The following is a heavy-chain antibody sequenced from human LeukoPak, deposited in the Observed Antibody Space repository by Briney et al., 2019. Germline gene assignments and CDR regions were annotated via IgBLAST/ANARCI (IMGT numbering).Heavy chain of an antibody. CDR2: ISSSSSTI. Sequence: GGSLRLSCAASGFTFSSYSMNWVRQAPGKGLEWVSYISSSSSTIYYADSVKGRFTISRDNAKNSLYLQMNSLRAEDTAVYYCARRSEDFDYWGQGTLDTVSS. CDR3: ARRSEDFDY. CDR1: GFTFSSYS. V-gene: IGHV3-48*04. J-gene: IGHJ4*02.